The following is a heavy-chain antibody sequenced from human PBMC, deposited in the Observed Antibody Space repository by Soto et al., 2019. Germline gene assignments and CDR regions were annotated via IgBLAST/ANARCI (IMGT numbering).Heavy chain of an antibody. Sequence: EVQLLESGGGLVQPGGSLRLSCAASGFTFSSYAMSWVRQAPGKGLEWVSAISGSGGSTYYADSVKGRFTISRDNSKNTLYLQMNSLSAEDTAVYYCAKDPDRPRILTMVRGVKGYWGQGTLVTVSS. D-gene: IGHD3-10*01. CDR3: AKDPDRPRILTMVRGVKGY. V-gene: IGHV3-23*01. CDR2: ISGSGGST. CDR1: GFTFSSYA. J-gene: IGHJ4*02.